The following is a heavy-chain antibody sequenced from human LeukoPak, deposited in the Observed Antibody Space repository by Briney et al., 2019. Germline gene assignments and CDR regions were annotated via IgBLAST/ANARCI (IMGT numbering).Heavy chain of an antibody. CDR3: ARDLRGRFGELLQGFDP. CDR1: GGSISSYY. V-gene: IGHV4-59*12. D-gene: IGHD3-10*01. J-gene: IGHJ5*02. CDR2: IYYSGST. Sequence: PSETLSLTCTVSGGSISSYYWSWIRQPPGKGLEWIGYIYYSGSTYYNPSLKSRVTISVDTSKNQFSLKLSSVTAADTAVYYCARDLRGRFGELLQGFDPWGQGTLVTVSS.